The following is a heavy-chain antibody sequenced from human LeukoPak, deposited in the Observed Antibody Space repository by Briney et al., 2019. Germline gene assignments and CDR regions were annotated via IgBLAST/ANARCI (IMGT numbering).Heavy chain of an antibody. D-gene: IGHD5-18*01. J-gene: IGHJ4*02. CDR1: GFSFSSYS. CDR2: ISSSSSYI. V-gene: IGHV3-21*01. Sequence: GGSLRLSCAASGFSFSSYSMNWVRQAPGKGLEWVASISSSSSYISYADSVKGRFTISRDNAKNSLYPQMNSLRAEDTAVYYCARDGTPIDTAIVTLDYWGQGTLVTVSS. CDR3: ARDGTPIDTAIVTLDY.